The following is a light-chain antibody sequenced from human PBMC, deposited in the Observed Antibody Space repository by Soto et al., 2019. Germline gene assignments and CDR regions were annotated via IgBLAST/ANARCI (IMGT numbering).Light chain of an antibody. CDR3: QSYDTSLRAYV. Sequence: QSVLTQPPSVSAAPGQRVTISCSGSSSKIGGNSVSWYRQLPGTAPRLLIYGNTNRPSGVPGRFSGPKFGTSASLAITGLQAEDEGNYYCQSYDTSLRAYVFGTGTKVTVL. CDR2: GNT. J-gene: IGLJ1*01. V-gene: IGLV1-40*01. CDR1: SSKIGGNS.